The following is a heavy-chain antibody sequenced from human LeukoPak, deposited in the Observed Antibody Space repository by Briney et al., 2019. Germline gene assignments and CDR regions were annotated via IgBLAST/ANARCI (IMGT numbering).Heavy chain of an antibody. CDR2: IYYSGST. D-gene: IGHD3-3*01. J-gene: IGHJ4*02. CDR3: ARVPTMYYDFWSGCLSPYYFDY. V-gene: IGHV4-31*03. CDR1: GGSISSGGYY. Sequence: SETLSLTCTVSGGSISSGGYYWSWIRQHPGKGLEWIGYIYYSGSTYYNPSLKSRVTISVDTSKNQFSLKLSSVTAADTAVYYCARVPTMYYDFWSGCLSPYYFDYWGQGTLVTVSS.